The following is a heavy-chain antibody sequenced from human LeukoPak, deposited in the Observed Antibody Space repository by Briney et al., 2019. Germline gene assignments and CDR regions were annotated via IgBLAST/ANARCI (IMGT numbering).Heavy chain of an antibody. J-gene: IGHJ4*02. D-gene: IGHD6-13*01. Sequence: GASVKVSCKASGYTFTSYGIIWVRQAPGQGLEWMGWISAYTGNTNYAQKFQGRVTMTKDTSTSTAYMELRSLRSDDTAVYYCARASSPTAGWGYWGQGTLVTVSS. CDR2: ISAYTGNT. CDR3: ARASSPTAGWGY. V-gene: IGHV1-18*01. CDR1: GYTFTSYG.